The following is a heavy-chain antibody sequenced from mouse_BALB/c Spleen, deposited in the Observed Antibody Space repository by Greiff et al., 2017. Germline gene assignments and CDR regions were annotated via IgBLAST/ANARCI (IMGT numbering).Heavy chain of an antibody. Sequence: EVQVVESGGGLVQPGGSRKLSCAASGFTFSSFGMHWVRQAPEKRLEWVASISSGGSTYYPDSVKGRFTISRDNARNILYLQMSSLRSEDTAMYDCARGAGTLDRYFEVWGAGTTVTVSS. CDR3: ARGAGTLDRYFEV. CDR1: GFTFSSFG. V-gene: IGHV5-6-5*01. D-gene: IGHD3-3*01. CDR2: ISSGGST. J-gene: IGHJ1*01.